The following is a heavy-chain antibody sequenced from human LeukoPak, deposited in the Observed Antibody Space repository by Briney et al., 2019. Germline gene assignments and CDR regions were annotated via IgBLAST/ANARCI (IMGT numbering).Heavy chain of an antibody. CDR1: GGSISSSDYY. J-gene: IGHJ4*02. Sequence: SETLSLTCSVSGGSISSSDYYWGWIRQPPGKGLEWIGTMFYSGITYYSPSLKSRVTISVDTSKNQFSLKLSSVTAADTAVYFCARHGSSGVVITNFDYWGQGTLVTVSP. CDR3: ARHGSSGVVITNFDY. CDR2: MFYSGIT. V-gene: IGHV4-39*01. D-gene: IGHD3-3*01.